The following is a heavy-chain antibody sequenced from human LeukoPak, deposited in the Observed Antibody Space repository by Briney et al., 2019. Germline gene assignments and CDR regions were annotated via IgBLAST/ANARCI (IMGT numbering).Heavy chain of an antibody. CDR1: GGTFSSYA. V-gene: IGHV1-18*01. D-gene: IGHD6-19*01. CDR3: ASGYSSGWLIR. CDR2: ISAYNGNT. Sequence: ASVKVSCKASGGTFSSYAISWVRQAPGQGLEWMGWISAYNGNTDYAQKLQGRVTMTTDTSTSTAYMELRSLRSDDTAVYYCASGYSSGWLIRWGQGTLVTVSS. J-gene: IGHJ4*02.